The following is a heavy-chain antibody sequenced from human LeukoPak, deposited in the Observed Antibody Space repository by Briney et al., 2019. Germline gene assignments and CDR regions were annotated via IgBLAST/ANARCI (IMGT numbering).Heavy chain of an antibody. CDR1: GSTFSSYS. V-gene: IGHV3-21*01. J-gene: IGHJ4*02. D-gene: IGHD3-10*01. Sequence: GGSLGLSCAASGSTFSSYSMNWVRQAPGKGLEWVSSISSSSSYIYYADSVKGRFTISRDNAKNSLYLQINSLRAEDTAVYYCARGDYYGSGTPGYWGQGTLVTVSS. CDR2: ISSSSSYI. CDR3: ARGDYYGSGTPGY.